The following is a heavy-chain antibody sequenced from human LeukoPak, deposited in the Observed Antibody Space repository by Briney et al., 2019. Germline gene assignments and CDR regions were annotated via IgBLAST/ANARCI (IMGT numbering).Heavy chain of an antibody. V-gene: IGHV4-39*01. J-gene: IGHJ5*02. CDR3: ARNFGVQIRMWFDP. Sequence: PSETLSLTCTVSGGSISSSSYYWGWIRQPPGKGLEWIGSIYYSGSTYYNPSLKSRVTISVDTSKNQFSLKLSSVTAADTAVYYCARNFGVQIRMWFDPWGQGTLVTVSS. CDR2: IYYSGST. CDR1: GGSISSSSYY. D-gene: IGHD3-10*01.